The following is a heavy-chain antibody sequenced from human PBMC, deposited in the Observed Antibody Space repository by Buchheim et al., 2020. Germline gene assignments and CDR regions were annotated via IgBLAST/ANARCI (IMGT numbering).Heavy chain of an antibody. J-gene: IGHJ6*02. CDR1: GYTFTGYY. CDR2: INPHSGVT. V-gene: IGHV1-2*04. Sequence: QVQLVQSGAEVKNPGASVKVSCKASGYTFTGYYLHWVRQAPGQGLEWMGWINPHSGVTNYAQKFQDWVTMTRDTSISTAYMEPSRLRSDDTAVYYCARNAYYGSGSYYSSHYYNYYGMDVWGQGT. CDR3: ARNAYYGSGSYYSSHYYNYYGMDV. D-gene: IGHD3-10*01.